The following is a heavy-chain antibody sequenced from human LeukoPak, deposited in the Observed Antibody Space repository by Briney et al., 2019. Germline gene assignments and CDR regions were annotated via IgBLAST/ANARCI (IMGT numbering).Heavy chain of an antibody. D-gene: IGHD3-3*01. J-gene: IGHJ5*02. Sequence: GGSLRLSCAASGFTFSSYAMSWVRQAPGKGLEWVSAISGSGGSTYYADSVKGRFTISRDNPKNTLYLQMNSLRAEDTAVYYCAKDKVPDFWSGYYRNPNWFDPWGQGTLVTVSS. V-gene: IGHV3-23*01. CDR2: ISGSGGST. CDR1: GFTFSSYA. CDR3: AKDKVPDFWSGYYRNPNWFDP.